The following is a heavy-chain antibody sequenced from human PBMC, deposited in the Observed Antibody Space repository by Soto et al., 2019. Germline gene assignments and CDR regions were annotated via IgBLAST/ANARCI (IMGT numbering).Heavy chain of an antibody. Sequence: SETLSLTCTVSGGSISSYYWSWIRQPPGKGLEWIGYIYYSGSTNYNPSLKSRVTISVDTSKNQFSLKLSSVTAADTAVYYCARIIAVAGTSYYYYTDVWGKGTTVTSP. D-gene: IGHD6-19*01. CDR2: IYYSGST. CDR1: GGSISSYY. CDR3: ARIIAVAGTSYYYYTDV. V-gene: IGHV4-59*01. J-gene: IGHJ6*03.